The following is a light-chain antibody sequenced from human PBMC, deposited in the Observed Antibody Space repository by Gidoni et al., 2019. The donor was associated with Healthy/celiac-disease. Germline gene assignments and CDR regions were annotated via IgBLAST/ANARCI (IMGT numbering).Light chain of an antibody. CDR2: LGS. Sequence: DIVMTQSPLSLPVTPGEPASISCRSSHSLLHSNGYNYLDWYLQKPGQSPQLLIYLGSNRASGVPDRFSGSGSGTDFTLKISRVEAEDVGVYYCMQALQTLGTFGQGTKVEIK. V-gene: IGKV2-28*01. J-gene: IGKJ1*01. CDR1: HSLLHSNGYNY. CDR3: MQALQTLGT.